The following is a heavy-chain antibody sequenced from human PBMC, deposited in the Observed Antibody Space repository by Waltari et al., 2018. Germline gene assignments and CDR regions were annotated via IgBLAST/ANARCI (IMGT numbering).Heavy chain of an antibody. D-gene: IGHD2-8*01. CDR3: ARDDRDGLPDYFDF. Sequence: QVQLLEAGGGVVQPGRSLRLSCAASGFPFSTYLMHWARQAPGKGLEWLAVTSHDESHKYYADSVKGRFTISKDNSKNTLYLQMNSLSTEDTAMYYCARDDRDGLPDYFDFWGQGTLVTVSS. CDR2: TSHDESHK. J-gene: IGHJ4*02. V-gene: IGHV3-30*01. CDR1: GFPFSTYL.